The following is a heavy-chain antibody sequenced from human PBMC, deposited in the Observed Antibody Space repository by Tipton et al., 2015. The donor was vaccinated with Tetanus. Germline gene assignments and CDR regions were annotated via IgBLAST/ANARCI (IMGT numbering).Heavy chain of an antibody. CDR3: ARDGGSYYTDC. V-gene: IGHV1-46*01. CDR1: GYTFTKYG. CDR2: IIPSGGTT. Sequence: QLVQSGAEVKKPGASVKVSCKASGYTFTKYGISWVRQAPGQGLEWMGIIIPSGGTTRHAQKFQGRVTMTRDTSTSTVYMELSSLRSEDTAVYYCARDGGSYYTDCWGQGTLVTVSS. D-gene: IGHD1-26*01. J-gene: IGHJ4*02.